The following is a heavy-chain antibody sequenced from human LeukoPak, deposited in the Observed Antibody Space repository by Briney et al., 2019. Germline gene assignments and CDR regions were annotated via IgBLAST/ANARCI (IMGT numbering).Heavy chain of an antibody. CDR1: GGSISSGSYY. D-gene: IGHD2-2*02. V-gene: IGHV4-61*02. Sequence: PSETLSLTCTVSGGSISSGSYYWSWIRQPAGKGLEWIGRIYTSGSTNYDPSLKSRVTISVDTSKNQFSLKLSSVTAADTAVYYCARDHCSSTSCYTAGDFDYWGQGTLVTVSS. CDR2: IYTSGST. CDR3: ARDHCSSTSCYTAGDFDY. J-gene: IGHJ4*02.